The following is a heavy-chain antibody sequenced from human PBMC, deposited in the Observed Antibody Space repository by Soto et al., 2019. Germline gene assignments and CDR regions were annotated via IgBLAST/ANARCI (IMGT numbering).Heavy chain of an antibody. CDR2: ISSSGSTI. CDR1: GFTFSDYC. J-gene: IGHJ4*02. CDR3: ARDPRKYYFDY. V-gene: IGHV3-11*01. Sequence: PGGSLRLSCAASGFTFSDYCMTWIRQAPGKGLEWVSYISSSGSTIYYADSMKGRFTISRDNAKNSLYLQMNSLRAEDTAVYYCARDPRKYYFDYWGQGTLVTVSS.